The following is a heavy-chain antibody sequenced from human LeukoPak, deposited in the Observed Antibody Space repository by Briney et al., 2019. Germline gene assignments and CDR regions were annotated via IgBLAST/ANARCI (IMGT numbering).Heavy chain of an antibody. J-gene: IGHJ3*02. D-gene: IGHD2-21*01. V-gene: IGHV3-23*01. CDR3: AKDRGIISVIPNYDAFDI. CDR1: GFTVSSYA. Sequence: GGSLRLSCAASGFTVSSYAMSWVRQAPGKGLEWVSAISGSGGSTYYAASVKGRFTISRDNSKNTLYLQMNSLRAEDTAVYYCAKDRGIISVIPNYDAFDIWGQGTMVTVSS. CDR2: ISGSGGST.